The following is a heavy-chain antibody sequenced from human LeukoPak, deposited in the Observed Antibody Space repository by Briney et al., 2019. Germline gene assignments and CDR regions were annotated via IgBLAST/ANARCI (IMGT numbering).Heavy chain of an antibody. J-gene: IGHJ4*02. D-gene: IGHD5-18*01. CDR3: ARQGEVDTATY. Sequence: GESLKISCKGSGYTFDTYWIGWVRQMPGKGLEWMGIIYPGDSDTKYRPSFQGQVTFSVDKSTTTAYLHWSSLKASDTAMYYCARQGEVDTATYWGQGTLVTVSS. V-gene: IGHV5-51*01. CDR1: GYTFDTYW. CDR2: IYPGDSDT.